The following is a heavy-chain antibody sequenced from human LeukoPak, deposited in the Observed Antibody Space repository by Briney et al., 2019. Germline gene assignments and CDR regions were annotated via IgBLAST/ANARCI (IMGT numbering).Heavy chain of an antibody. D-gene: IGHD3-10*01. CDR2: INSDGSST. Sequence: GSLRLSCAASGFTFSSYWMHWVRQAPGKGLVWVSRINSDGSSTSYADSVKGRFTISRDNAKNSLYLQMNSLRAEDTAVYYCARESMVRGVIGNWGQGTLVTVSS. CDR3: ARESMVRGVIGN. J-gene: IGHJ4*02. V-gene: IGHV3-74*01. CDR1: GFTFSSYW.